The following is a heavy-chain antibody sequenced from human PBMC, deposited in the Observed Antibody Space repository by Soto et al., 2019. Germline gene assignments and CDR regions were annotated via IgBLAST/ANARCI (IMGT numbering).Heavy chain of an antibody. CDR3: ARVGGHKTVNWFDP. Sequence: SQTLSLTCAVDAGSLSGYYWSWFRQPPGKGLEWIGEINHSGSTNYNPYPKSRVTISVDTSKNQFSLKLSSVTAADTAVYYCARVGGHKTVNWFDPWGQGTLVT. V-gene: IGHV4-34*01. CDR1: AGSLSGYY. CDR2: INHSGST. J-gene: IGHJ5*02. D-gene: IGHD1-26*01.